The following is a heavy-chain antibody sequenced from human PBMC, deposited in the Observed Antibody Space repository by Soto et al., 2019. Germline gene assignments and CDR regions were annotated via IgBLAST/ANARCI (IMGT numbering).Heavy chain of an antibody. CDR3: ARTSVNWGSRGLVDY. V-gene: IGHV2-5*02. J-gene: IGHJ4*02. CDR2: LYWDEDK. Sequence: KESGPTLVKPTQTLTLTCTFSGFSLSTSGVGVGWIRQPPGKALEWLAFLYWDEDKRYSPSLKSRLTITKDTSNNQVLLTMTNMAPVDTATYYCARTSVNWGSRGLVDYWGQGTLVTVAS. D-gene: IGHD7-27*01. CDR1: GFSLSTSGVG.